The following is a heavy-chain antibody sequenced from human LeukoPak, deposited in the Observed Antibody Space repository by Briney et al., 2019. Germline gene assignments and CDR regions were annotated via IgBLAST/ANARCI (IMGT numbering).Heavy chain of an antibody. CDR3: AKDIGPNYDSSGYCMYH. V-gene: IGHV3-9*01. J-gene: IGHJ5*02. Sequence: PGGSLRLSCAASGFTFDDYAMHWVRHAPGKGLEWVSGISWNSGSIGYADSVKGRFTISRDNAKNSLYLQMNSLRAEDTALYYCAKDIGPNYDSSGYCMYHWGQGTLVTVSS. CDR1: GFTFDDYA. D-gene: IGHD3-22*01. CDR2: ISWNSGSI.